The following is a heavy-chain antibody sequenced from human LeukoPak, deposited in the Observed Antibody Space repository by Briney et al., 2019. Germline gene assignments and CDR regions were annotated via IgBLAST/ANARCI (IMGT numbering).Heavy chain of an antibody. D-gene: IGHD1-26*01. Sequence: PSQTLSLTCTVSGGSISSGDYYWSWIRQPPGKGLEWIGYIYYSGSTYYNPSLKSRVTISVDTSKNQCSLKPSSVTAADTAVYSCARDGGSYYTGADAFDIWGQGTMVTVSS. J-gene: IGHJ3*02. CDR3: ARDGGSYYTGADAFDI. V-gene: IGHV4-30-4*08. CDR2: IYYSGST. CDR1: GGSISSGDYY.